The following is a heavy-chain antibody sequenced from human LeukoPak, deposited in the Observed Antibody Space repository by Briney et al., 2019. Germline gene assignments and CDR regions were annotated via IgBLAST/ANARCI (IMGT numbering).Heavy chain of an antibody. CDR1: GFIFNNYG. J-gene: IGHJ4*02. D-gene: IGHD3-22*01. Sequence: GGSLRLSCAASGFIFNNYGMHWVRQAPGKGLEWVAVIYSDGSKQNYADSAKGRFTISRDDSKNTVYLRMNSLRAEDTAVYYCAKDVRSGYFDYWGQGTLVTVSS. CDR2: IYSDGSKQ. V-gene: IGHV3-33*06. CDR3: AKDVRSGYFDY.